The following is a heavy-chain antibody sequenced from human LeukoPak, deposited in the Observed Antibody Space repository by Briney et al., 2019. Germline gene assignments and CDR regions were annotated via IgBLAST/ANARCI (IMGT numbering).Heavy chain of an antibody. CDR1: GFTFSTYS. D-gene: IGHD3-10*01. CDR2: ISSSSSYI. J-gene: IGHJ4*02. Sequence: GGSLRLSCAASGFTFSTYSMNWVRQAPGKGLEWVSSISSSSSYIYYADSVKGRFTISRDNSKNTLYLQMNSLRAEDTAVYYCAKDYLWFGELTYYFDYWGQGTLVTVSS. V-gene: IGHV3-21*01. CDR3: AKDYLWFGELTYYFDY.